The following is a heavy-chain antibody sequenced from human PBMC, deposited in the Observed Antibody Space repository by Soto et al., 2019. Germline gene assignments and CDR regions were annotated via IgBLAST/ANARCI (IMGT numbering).Heavy chain of an antibody. V-gene: IGHV4-38-2*01. J-gene: IGHJ6*02. CDR2: LYHIGST. CDR3: RSSTSCYDESCVDV. CDR1: GYSISSGNY. Sequence: KPSETLSLTCAVSGYSISSGNYWAWIRQPPGRGLEWIGSLYHIGSTHYNTSLKSRVTISVDTSKNHFSLELSSVTAADTAIYYCRSSTSCYDESCVDVWGQGTRVTVSS. D-gene: IGHD2-2*01.